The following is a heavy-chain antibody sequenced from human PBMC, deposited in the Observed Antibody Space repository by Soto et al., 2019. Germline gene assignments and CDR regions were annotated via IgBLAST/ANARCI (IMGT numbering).Heavy chain of an antibody. D-gene: IGHD5-18*01. J-gene: IGHJ4*02. CDR3: ASQDGVGYSYGQSFDY. V-gene: IGHV4-39*01. CDR1: GGSISSSIYY. CDR2: IYYSGST. Sequence: SETLSLTCTVSGGSISSSIYYGGWIRQPPGKGLEWIGSIYYSGSTYYNPPLKSRVTISVDTSKNQFSLKLSSVTAADTAVYYCASQDGVGYSYGQSFDYWGQGTLVTVSS.